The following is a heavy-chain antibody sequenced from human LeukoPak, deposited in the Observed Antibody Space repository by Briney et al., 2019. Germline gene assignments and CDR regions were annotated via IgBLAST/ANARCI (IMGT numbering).Heavy chain of an antibody. CDR2: IYTSGSS. V-gene: IGHV4-4*07. Sequence: KPSETLSLTCTVSGASIRSYYWTWIRQPAGKGLEWLGRIYTSGSSKYNPSLKSRVTMSLDTSKSQFSLKLFSVTAADTAVYYCARAFGGDTDYWGQGTLVTVSS. J-gene: IGHJ4*02. D-gene: IGHD3-10*01. CDR3: ARAFGGDTDY. CDR1: GASIRSYY.